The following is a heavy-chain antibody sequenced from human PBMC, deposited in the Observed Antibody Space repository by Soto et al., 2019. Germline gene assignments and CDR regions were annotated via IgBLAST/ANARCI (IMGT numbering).Heavy chain of an antibody. CDR1: GGSFSGYY. D-gene: IGHD2-15*01. V-gene: IGHV4-34*01. CDR3: AGAKSRIWSMDV. J-gene: IGHJ6*02. Sequence: SETLSLTCAVYGGSFSGYYYTWIRQPPGKGLEWIGEINHSGSTNYNPSLKSRVTISVDTSKNQFSLKLRSVTAADTAVYYCAGAKSRIWSMDVWGQGTTVTVSS. CDR2: INHSGST.